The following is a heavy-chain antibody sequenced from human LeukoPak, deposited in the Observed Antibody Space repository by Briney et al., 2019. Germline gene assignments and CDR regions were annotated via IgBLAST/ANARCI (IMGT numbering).Heavy chain of an antibody. CDR1: GYTFTSYY. J-gene: IGHJ4*02. Sequence: ASVKVSCKASGYTFTSYYMHWVRQAPGQGLEWMGIINPTGGSTSYAQKCQGRVTMTRDTSTSTVYMELSSLRSEDTAIYYCARSPAHSRYFADYWGQGTLVTVSS. D-gene: IGHD3-9*01. V-gene: IGHV1-46*01. CDR2: INPTGGST. CDR3: ARSPAHSRYFADY.